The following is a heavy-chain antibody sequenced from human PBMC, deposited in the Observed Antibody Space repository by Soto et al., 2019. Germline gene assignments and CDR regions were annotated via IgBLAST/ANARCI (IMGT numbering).Heavy chain of an antibody. CDR3: ARGIATGQLDP. CDR1: GYTFTRYT. J-gene: IGHJ5*02. D-gene: IGHD2-15*01. Sequence: ASVKVSCKASGYTFTRYTMNWVRQAPGQRLEWMGWINPDDGNTKSSQKFQDRVIITRDTSASTAYMDLSSLRSEDTTVYYCARGIATGQLDPWGQGTLVTVSS. CDR2: INPDDGNT. V-gene: IGHV1-3*01.